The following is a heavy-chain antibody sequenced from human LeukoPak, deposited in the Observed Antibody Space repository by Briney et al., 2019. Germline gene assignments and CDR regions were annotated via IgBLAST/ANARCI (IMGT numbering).Heavy chain of an antibody. V-gene: IGHV3-21*01. CDR2: ISSSSSYI. D-gene: IGHD2-15*01. Sequence: PGGSLRLSCAASGFTFSSYSMNWVRQAPGKGLEWVPSISSSSSYIYYADSVKGRFTISRDNAKNSLYLQMNSLRAEDTAVYYCARDLGYCSGGRCYSRRVYYYGMDVWGQGTTVTVSS. J-gene: IGHJ6*02. CDR3: ARDLGYCSGGRCYSRRVYYYGMDV. CDR1: GFTFSSYS.